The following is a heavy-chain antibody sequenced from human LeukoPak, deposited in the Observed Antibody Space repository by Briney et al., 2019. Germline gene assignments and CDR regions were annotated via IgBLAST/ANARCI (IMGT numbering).Heavy chain of an antibody. CDR1: GFTFSSYE. Sequence: TGGSLRLSCAASGFTFSSYEMNWVRQAPGKGLEWVSYISSSSVTIHYADSVKGRFTISRDNAENSLYLQMDSLRDEDTAVYYCARRFDSWGQGTLVTVSS. CDR2: ISSSSVTI. J-gene: IGHJ4*02. CDR3: ARRFDS. V-gene: IGHV3-48*03.